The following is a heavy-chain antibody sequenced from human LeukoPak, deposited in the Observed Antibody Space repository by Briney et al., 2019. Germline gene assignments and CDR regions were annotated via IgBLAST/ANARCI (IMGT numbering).Heavy chain of an antibody. D-gene: IGHD6-6*01. J-gene: IGHJ1*01. V-gene: IGHV1-69*05. CDR3: ARSDAPGAAPLQN. CDR2: IIPIFGTA. CDR1: GGTFSSYA. Sequence: SVKVSCKASGGTFSSYAISWVRQAPGQGLEWMGRIIPIFGTANYAQKFRGRVTITTDESTSTAYMVLSSLRSEDTAVYYCARSDAPGAAPLQNWGQGTLVTVSS.